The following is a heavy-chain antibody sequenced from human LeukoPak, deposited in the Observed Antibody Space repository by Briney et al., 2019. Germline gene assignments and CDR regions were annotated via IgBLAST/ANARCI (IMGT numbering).Heavy chain of an antibody. CDR3: ARDLRGSSWYYGWFDP. V-gene: IGHV4-59*01. Sequence: SVTLSLTCTVSGGSISSYYWSWLRQPPGKGLEWIGYIYYSGSTNYNPSLKSRVTISVDTSNNQFSLKLSSVTAADTAVYYCARDLRGSSWYYGWFDPWGQGTLVTVSS. CDR1: GGSISSYY. J-gene: IGHJ5*02. D-gene: IGHD6-13*01. CDR2: IYYSGST.